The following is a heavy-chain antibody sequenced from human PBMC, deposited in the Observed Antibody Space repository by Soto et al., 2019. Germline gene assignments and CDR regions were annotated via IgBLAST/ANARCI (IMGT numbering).Heavy chain of an antibody. D-gene: IGHD3-10*01. Sequence: SETLSLTCTVSGDSISSPSYYWGWVRQPPGKGLEWVGTIYYRGSSYYNPSLKSRVTISVDTSKNQLSLQLNSVTAADTAVYYCASTFGEMSRLDFWGQGTLVTVSS. CDR2: IYYRGSS. CDR1: GDSISSPSYY. V-gene: IGHV4-39*01. J-gene: IGHJ4*02. CDR3: ASTFGEMSRLDF.